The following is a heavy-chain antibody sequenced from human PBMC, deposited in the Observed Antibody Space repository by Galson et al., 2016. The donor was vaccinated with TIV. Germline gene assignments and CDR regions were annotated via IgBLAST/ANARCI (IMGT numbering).Heavy chain of an antibody. Sequence: SLRLSCAASGFSFSSLSMHWVRQAPGKGLEWVSSISNTGSLKHYPDSLKGQFTISRDDSKNTLYLQMNSLKTEDTGVYYCGTGLFDYWGQGTTVTVSS. CDR2: ISNTGSLK. CDR3: GTGLFDY. J-gene: IGHJ4*03. CDR1: GFSFSSLS. V-gene: IGHV3-21*03.